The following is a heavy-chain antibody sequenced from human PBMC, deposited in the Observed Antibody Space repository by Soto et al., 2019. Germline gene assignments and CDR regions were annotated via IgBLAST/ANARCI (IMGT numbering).Heavy chain of an antibody. CDR1: GYSFTNYW. J-gene: IGHJ6*02. V-gene: IGHV5-51*01. Sequence: GESLKISCXGSGYSFTNYWIGWVRQMPGKGLEWMGIIYPGDSDTRYSPSFQGQVTISADKSISTAYLQWSSLKASDTAMYYCARRRRAYSNYGGGMDVWGQGTTVTVS. CDR3: ARRRRAYSNYGGGMDV. CDR2: IYPGDSDT. D-gene: IGHD4-4*01.